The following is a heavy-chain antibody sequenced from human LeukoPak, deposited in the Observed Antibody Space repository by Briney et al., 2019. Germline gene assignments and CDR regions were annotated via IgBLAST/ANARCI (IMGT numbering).Heavy chain of an antibody. Sequence: GGSRRLSCAASGFTFDDYAMHWIRQAPGKGLEWVSSISWNSGNIDYADSVRGRFTISRDNAKNSLYLQMNSLRAEDTALYHCARGKTARADAFDIWGQGTMVTVSS. CDR3: ARGKTARADAFDI. CDR2: ISWNSGNI. J-gene: IGHJ3*02. V-gene: IGHV3-9*01. CDR1: GFTFDDYA. D-gene: IGHD6-6*01.